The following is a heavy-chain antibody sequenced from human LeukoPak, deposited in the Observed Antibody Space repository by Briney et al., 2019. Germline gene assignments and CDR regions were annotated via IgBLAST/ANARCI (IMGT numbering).Heavy chain of an antibody. CDR2: IYYTGST. J-gene: IGHJ5*02. D-gene: IGHD1-26*01. Sequence: SETQSLTCTVSGGSISTYYWSWIRQPPGKGLEWIGYIYYTGSTSYNPSLESRVTISVDTSKNQFSLRLSSVTVADTAVYYCAREMGGLDWFDPWGQGTLVTVSS. CDR3: AREMGGLDWFDP. V-gene: IGHV4-59*01. CDR1: GGSISTYY.